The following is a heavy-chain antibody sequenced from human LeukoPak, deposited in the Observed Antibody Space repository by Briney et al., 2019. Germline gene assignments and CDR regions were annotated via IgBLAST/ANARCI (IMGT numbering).Heavy chain of an antibody. Sequence: PGGSLRLSCAASGFTFSSYAMSWVRQAPGKGLEWVSVIYRSGSTYYGDSVKGRFTISRDNSKNTLYLQMNSLRVEDTAVYYCATEGGARSYFAYWGQGTLVTVSS. CDR1: GFTFSSYA. CDR3: ATEGGARSYFAY. D-gene: IGHD2-21*01. CDR2: IYRSGST. V-gene: IGHV3-23*05. J-gene: IGHJ4*02.